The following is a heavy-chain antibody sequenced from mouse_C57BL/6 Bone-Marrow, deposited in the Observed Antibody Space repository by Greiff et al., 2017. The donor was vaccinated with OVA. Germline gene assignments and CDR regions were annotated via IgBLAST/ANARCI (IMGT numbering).Heavy chain of an antibody. CDR2: ISNLAYSI. D-gene: IGHD1-1*01. J-gene: IGHJ4*01. V-gene: IGHV5-15*01. Sequence: VQVVESGGGLVQPGGSLKLSCAASGFTFSDYGMAWVRQAPRKGPEWVAFISNLAYSIYYADTVTGRFTISRENATNTLYLEMSSLRSEDTAMYYCARSSFITTVVVYAMDYWGQGTSVTVSS. CDR1: GFTFSDYG. CDR3: ARSSFITTVVVYAMDY.